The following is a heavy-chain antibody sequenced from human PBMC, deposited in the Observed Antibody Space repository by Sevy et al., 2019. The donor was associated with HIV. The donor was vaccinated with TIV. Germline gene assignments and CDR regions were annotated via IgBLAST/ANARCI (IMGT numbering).Heavy chain of an antibody. V-gene: IGHV1-58*01. D-gene: IGHD4-17*01. CDR1: GFTFTSSA. CDR3: AARGYDYGGNYYYYYGMDV. Sequence: ASVKVSCKASGFTFTSSAVQWVRQARGQRLEWIGWIVVDSGNTNYAQKFQERVTITRDMSTSTAYMELSSLRSEDTAVYYCAARGYDYGGNYYYYYGMDVWGQGSTVTVSS. J-gene: IGHJ6*02. CDR2: IVVDSGNT.